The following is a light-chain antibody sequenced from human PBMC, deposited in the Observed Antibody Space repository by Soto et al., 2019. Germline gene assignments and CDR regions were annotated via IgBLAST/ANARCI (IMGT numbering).Light chain of an antibody. V-gene: IGKV3-20*01. J-gene: IGKJ2*01. CDR2: AAS. CDR1: RSFASSY. Sequence: EIVLTQSPVTLSLSPGETPTLSCRASRSFASSYLAWYQQKPGQAPSLLIYAASTRATGIPDRFSGSGSATDFTLTISRLEAEDFAVYYCQHYDSSPPYTFGQGTKLEIK. CDR3: QHYDSSPPYT.